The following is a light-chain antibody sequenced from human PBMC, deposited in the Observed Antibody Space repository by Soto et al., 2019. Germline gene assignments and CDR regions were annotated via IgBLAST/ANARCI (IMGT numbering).Light chain of an antibody. V-gene: IGLV4-69*01. CDR3: QTWGTGSHFV. CDR1: SGHSSYA. Sequence: QLVLTQSPSASASLGASVKLTCTLSSGHSSYAIAWHQQQPEKGPRYLMKLDSDGSHTKGDAIPDRFSGSSSGAERYLTISSLQSEDEADYYCQTWGTGSHFVFGGGTKLTVL. J-gene: IGLJ2*01. CDR2: LDSDGSH.